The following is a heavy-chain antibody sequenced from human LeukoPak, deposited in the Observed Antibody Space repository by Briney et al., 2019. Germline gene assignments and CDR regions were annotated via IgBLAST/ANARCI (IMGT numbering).Heavy chain of an antibody. V-gene: IGHV4-34*01. Sequence: SETLSLTCAVYGGSFSGYYWSWIRQPPGKGPEWIGEINHSGSTNYNPSLKSRVTISVDTSKNQFSLKLSSVTAADTAVYYCARLPYDYVWGSYRHHEDYWGQGTLVTVSS. D-gene: IGHD3-16*02. CDR2: INHSGST. CDR3: ARLPYDYVWGSYRHHEDY. J-gene: IGHJ4*02. CDR1: GGSFSGYY.